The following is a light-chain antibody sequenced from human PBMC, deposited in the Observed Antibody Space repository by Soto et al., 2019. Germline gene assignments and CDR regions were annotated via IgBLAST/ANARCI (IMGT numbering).Light chain of an antibody. CDR1: QSISSW. V-gene: IGKV1-5*01. CDR3: QQYKIYPYS. J-gene: IGKJ2*01. CDR2: AAS. Sequence: DIQMTQSPSTLSASVGDRVTITCRASQSISSWLAWYQQKPGKAPKLLFYAASSLGSWVPSKFSGSGSGTDFTLTIRSLQTDDFATCYCQQYKIYPYSFGQGTKVDIK.